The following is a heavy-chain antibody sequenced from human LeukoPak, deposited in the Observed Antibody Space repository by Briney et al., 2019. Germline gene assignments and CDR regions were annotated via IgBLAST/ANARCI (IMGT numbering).Heavy chain of an antibody. CDR1: GFTFSSYS. CDR2: ISSSSSYI. CDR3: ARDQSKRWLQKYYFDY. V-gene: IGHV3-21*01. D-gene: IGHD5-24*01. Sequence: KAGGSLRLSCAASGFTFSSYSMNWVRQAPGKGLEWVSSISSSSSYIYYADSVKGRFTISRDNAKNSLYLQMNSLRAEDTAVYYCARDQSKRWLQKYYFDYWGQGTLVTVSS. J-gene: IGHJ4*02.